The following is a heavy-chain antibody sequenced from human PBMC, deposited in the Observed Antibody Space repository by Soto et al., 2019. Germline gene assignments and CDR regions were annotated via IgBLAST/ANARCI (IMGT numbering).Heavy chain of an antibody. Sequence: QIHLVQSGADVKKPGASVTISCQTSGYSFTEFGLHWVRQAPGHRIEWLGWVNTGNGDTRYPQNLQGRITNTRDTAATTAYMQLNSLRSEDTAVYYCAREYYEPLAGRYFDPWGQGTLITVSS. CDR1: GYSFTEFG. CDR3: AREYYEPLAGRYFDP. CDR2: VNTGNGDT. D-gene: IGHD3-3*01. J-gene: IGHJ5*02. V-gene: IGHV1-3*04.